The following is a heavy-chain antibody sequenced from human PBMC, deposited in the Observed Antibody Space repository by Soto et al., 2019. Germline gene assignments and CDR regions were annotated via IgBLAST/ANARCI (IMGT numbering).Heavy chain of an antibody. D-gene: IGHD3-22*01. J-gene: IGHJ6*02. V-gene: IGHV5-51*01. CDR1: GYSFPKYY. CDR3: VRMGFSGDDYLSYYYYGMDV. Sequence: PGESLKISCKGSGYSFPKYYIGWVRQMPGKDLEWMAIIYPDDSDTRYSPSFQGQVTISADKSISTAYLQWSSLKASDTAMYYCVRMGFSGDDYLSYYYYGMDVWGQATTVPVSS. CDR2: IYPDDSDT.